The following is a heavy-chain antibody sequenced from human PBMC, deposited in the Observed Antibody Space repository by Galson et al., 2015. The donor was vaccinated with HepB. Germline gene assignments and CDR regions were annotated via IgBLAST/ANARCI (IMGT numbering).Heavy chain of an antibody. J-gene: IGHJ5*02. D-gene: IGHD4-11*01. Sequence: SLRLSCAASGFTFSNYWMSWVRQAPGKGLEWVANIKRDGSEKYFVDSVKGRFTISRDNSKNTLYLQMNSLRAEDTAVYYCAKDKPVTSGAFDPWGQGTLVTVSS. CDR2: IKRDGSEK. CDR1: GFTFSNYW. V-gene: IGHV3-7*03. CDR3: AKDKPVTSGAFDP.